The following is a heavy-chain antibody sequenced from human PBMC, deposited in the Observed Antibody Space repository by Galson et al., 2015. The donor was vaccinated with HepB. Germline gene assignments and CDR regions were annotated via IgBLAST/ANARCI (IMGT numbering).Heavy chain of an antibody. CDR3: AKDTVLGYYDSSGYYDDAFDI. J-gene: IGHJ3*02. V-gene: IGHV4-4*02. D-gene: IGHD3-22*01. CDR2: IYHSGST. CDR1: GGSISSSNW. Sequence: ETLSLTCAVSGGSISSSNWWSWVRQPPGKGLEWIGEIYHSGSTNYNPSLKSRVTISVDKSKNQFSLKLSSVTAADTAVYYCAKDTVLGYYDSSGYYDDAFDIWGQGTMVTVSS.